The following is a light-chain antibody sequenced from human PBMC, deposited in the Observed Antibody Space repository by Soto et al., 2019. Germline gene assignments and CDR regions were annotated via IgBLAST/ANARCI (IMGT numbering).Light chain of an antibody. J-gene: IGLJ3*02. Sequence: QSALTQPASVSGSPGQSITISCTGSSSDFGSYNLVSWYQQHPGKVPKLIIYEATKRPSGISNRFSGSKSGYMASLTISGLQAEDGADYYCFSYAGSRTWVFGGVTKLTVL. CDR3: FSYAGSRTWV. CDR2: EAT. V-gene: IGLV2-23*01. CDR1: SSDFGSYNL.